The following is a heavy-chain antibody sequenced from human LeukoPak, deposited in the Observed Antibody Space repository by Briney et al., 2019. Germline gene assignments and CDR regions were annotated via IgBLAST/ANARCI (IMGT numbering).Heavy chain of an antibody. D-gene: IGHD5-18*01. J-gene: IGHJ6*02. V-gene: IGHV3-7*01. CDR2: KKQDGSEK. Sequence: HPGGSLRLSCAASGFTFSNYWMSWVRQAPGKGLEWVANKKQDGSEKYYVDSVKGRFTISRDNAKNSLYLQVNSLRAEDTAVYYCARVQLFYYYYGLDVWGQGTTVTVSS. CDR3: ARVQLFYYYYGLDV. CDR1: GFTFSNYW.